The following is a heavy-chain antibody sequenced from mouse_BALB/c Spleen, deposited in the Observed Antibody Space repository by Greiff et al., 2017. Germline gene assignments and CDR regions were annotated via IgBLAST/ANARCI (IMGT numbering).Heavy chain of an antibody. CDR1: GYTFTSYW. CDR2: IYPSDSYT. J-gene: IGHJ2*01. V-gene: IGHV1-69*02. D-gene: IGHD3-1*01. Sequence: QVQLQQPGAELVRPGASVKLSCKASGYTFTSYWINWVKQRPGQGLEWIGNIYPSDSYTNYNQKFKDKATLTVDKSSSTAYMQLSSPTSEDSAVYYCTREQLGLRPYYFDYWGQGTTLTVSS. CDR3: TREQLGLRPYYFDY.